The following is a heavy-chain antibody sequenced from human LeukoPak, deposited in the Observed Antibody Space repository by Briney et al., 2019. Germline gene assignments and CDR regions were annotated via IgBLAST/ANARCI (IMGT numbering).Heavy chain of an antibody. CDR3: ARAREGAKEVLRYFDWLIDY. Sequence: GESLKISCKGSGYSFTSYWIGWVRQMPGKGLEWMGIIYPGDSDTRYSPSFQGQVTISADKSISTAYLQWSSLKASDTAMYYCARAREGAKEVLRYFDWLIDYWGQGTLVTVSS. V-gene: IGHV5-51*01. CDR1: GYSFTSYW. CDR2: IYPGDSDT. D-gene: IGHD3-9*01. J-gene: IGHJ4*02.